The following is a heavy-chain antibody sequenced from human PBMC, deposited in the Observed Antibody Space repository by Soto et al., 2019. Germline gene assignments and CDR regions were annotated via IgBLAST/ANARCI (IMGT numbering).Heavy chain of an antibody. Sequence: GGSLRLSCAASGFTFSSYGMHWVRQAPGKGLEWVAVIWYDGSNKYYADSVKGRFTISRDNSKNTLYLQMNSLRAEDTAVYYCARAQARPDIYYYGMDVWGQGTTVTVSS. CDR1: GFTFSSYG. CDR2: IWYDGSNK. V-gene: IGHV3-33*01. CDR3: ARAQARPDIYYYGMDV. D-gene: IGHD6-6*01. J-gene: IGHJ6*02.